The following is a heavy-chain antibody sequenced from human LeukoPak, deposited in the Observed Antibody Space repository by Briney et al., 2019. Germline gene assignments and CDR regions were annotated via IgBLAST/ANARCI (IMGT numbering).Heavy chain of an antibody. CDR1: GFKFDDYG. CDR3: ARDSTYGWSFFDY. V-gene: IGHV3-20*04. Sequence: SGGSLRLSCAASGFKFDDYGMMWVRHAPGKGLEWVAAINWNSGRVSYADSVKGRFTISRDNAKNSLHLQMNSLRAEDTALYYCARDSTYGWSFFDYWGQGTLVTVSS. CDR2: INWNSGRV. J-gene: IGHJ4*02. D-gene: IGHD3-10*01.